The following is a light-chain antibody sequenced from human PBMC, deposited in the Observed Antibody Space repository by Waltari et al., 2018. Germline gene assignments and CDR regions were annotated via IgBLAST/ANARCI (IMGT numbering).Light chain of an antibody. V-gene: IGLV2-14*03. CDR2: DVT. CDR1: TSDIGSYNY. Sequence: QSALTQPASVSGSPGQSITISSTGTTSDIGSYNYVSWYQQHPGKAPKLIIFDVTNRPSGVSNRFSGSKSGNTASLIISGLQGEDEADYYCSSYMDTTALELFGGGTSLTVL. J-gene: IGLJ2*01. CDR3: SSYMDTTALEL.